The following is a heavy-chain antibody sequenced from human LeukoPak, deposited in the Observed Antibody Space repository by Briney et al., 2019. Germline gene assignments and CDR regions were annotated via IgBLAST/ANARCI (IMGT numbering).Heavy chain of an antibody. CDR2: ISGSGGST. CDR3: AKVVWQQLVPGNYFDY. D-gene: IGHD6-13*01. J-gene: IGHJ4*02. CDR1: GFTFSSYA. V-gene: IGHV3-23*01. Sequence: GGSLRLSCAASGFTFSSYAMSWVRQAPGKGLEWVSAISGSGGSTYSADSVKGRFTISRDNSKNTLYLQMNSLRAEDTAVYYCAKVVWQQLVPGNYFDYWGQGTLVTVSS.